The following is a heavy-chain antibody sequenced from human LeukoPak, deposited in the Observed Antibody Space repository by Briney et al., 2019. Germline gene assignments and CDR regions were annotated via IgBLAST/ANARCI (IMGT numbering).Heavy chain of an antibody. CDR1: GFTFSSYW. J-gene: IGHJ6*03. Sequence: GGSLRLSCAASGFTFSSYWMSWVRQAPGKGLEWVANIKQDGSEKYYVDSVKGRFTISRDNAKNSLYLQMNSLRAEDTAVYYCARAKQWLEEEYYYYMDVWGKGTTVTVPS. CDR2: IKQDGSEK. V-gene: IGHV3-7*01. D-gene: IGHD6-19*01. CDR3: ARAKQWLEEEYYYYMDV.